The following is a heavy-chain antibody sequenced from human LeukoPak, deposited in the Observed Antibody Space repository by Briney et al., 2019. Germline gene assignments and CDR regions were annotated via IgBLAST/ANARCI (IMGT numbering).Heavy chain of an antibody. V-gene: IGHV4-39*01. J-gene: IGHJ4*02. D-gene: IGHD6-6*01. Sequence: SETLPLTCTVSGGSIFSSSYYWGWIRQPPGKGLEWIGSIFYSGSTSYNPSLKSRVTISVDTSKNQFSLKLSSVTAADTAVYYCARHGQSIAARPIDYWGQGTLVTVSS. CDR2: IFYSGST. CDR1: GGSIFSSSYY. CDR3: ARHGQSIAARPIDY.